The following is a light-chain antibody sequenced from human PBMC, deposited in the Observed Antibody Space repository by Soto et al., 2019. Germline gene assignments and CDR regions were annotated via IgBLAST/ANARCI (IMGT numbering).Light chain of an antibody. CDR3: QQYVSSSWA. V-gene: IGKV3-20*01. J-gene: IGKJ1*01. CDR2: GAS. Sequence: EIVLTQSPGTLSLSPGERATLSCRASQSVSSSFLAWYQQKPGQAPRLLIYGASNRDSGIPDRFSGSGSGTDFTLTISSLEPDDFAVYYCQQYVSSSWAFGQGTKVAIE. CDR1: QSVSSSF.